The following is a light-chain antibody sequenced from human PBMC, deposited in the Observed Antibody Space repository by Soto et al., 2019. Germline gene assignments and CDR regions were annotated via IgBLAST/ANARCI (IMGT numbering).Light chain of an antibody. V-gene: IGLV1-47*02. CDR3: AAWDDSLSAWV. J-gene: IGLJ3*02. CDR1: SSNIGRDY. CDR2: TNN. Sequence: QPVLTQPPSASGTPGQRVTISCSGGSSNIGRDYVYWFQQLPGTAPKLLIYTNNQRPSGVPDRFSGSKSGTSASLAISGLRSEDEADYCCAAWDDSLSAWVFGGGTQLTVL.